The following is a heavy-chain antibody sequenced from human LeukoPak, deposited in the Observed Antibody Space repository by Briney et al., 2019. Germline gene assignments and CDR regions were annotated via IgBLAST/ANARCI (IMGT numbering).Heavy chain of an antibody. J-gene: IGHJ4*02. V-gene: IGHV7-4-1*02. Sequence: GASVKVSCKASGYTFTTYAINWVRQAPGQGLGWMGWINTNTGNPIYAQGFTGRFVFSLDTSVATAHLQISSLKAEDTAVYYCARARNGDYFDRSGYYSVDFDYWGQGTLVTVSS. CDR2: INTNTGNP. D-gene: IGHD3-22*01. CDR1: GYTFTTYA. CDR3: ARARNGDYFDRSGYYSVDFDY.